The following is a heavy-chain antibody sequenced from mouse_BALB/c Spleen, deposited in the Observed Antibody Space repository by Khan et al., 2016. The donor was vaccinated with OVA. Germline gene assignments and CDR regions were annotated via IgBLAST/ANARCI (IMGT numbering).Heavy chain of an antibody. CDR3: ARAYYRYDSYYAMDY. J-gene: IGHJ4*01. CDR1: GFSLSRYN. V-gene: IGHV2-6-4*01. D-gene: IGHD2-14*01. CDR2: IWGGGGT. Sequence: QVQLKESGPGLVAPSQSLSITCPVPGFSLSRYNIHWVRQPPGKGLEWLGMIWGGGGTDYNSTLKSRLSISKDNSKSQVFLKMNSLQTDDTAMYYCARAYYRYDSYYAMDYWGQGTSVTVSS.